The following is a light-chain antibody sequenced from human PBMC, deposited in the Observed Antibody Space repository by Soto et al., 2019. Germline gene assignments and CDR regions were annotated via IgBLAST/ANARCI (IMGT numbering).Light chain of an antibody. CDR1: SSDVGGYNY. CDR3: SSYAGSNNFGV. Sequence: QSVLIQPPSVSGSPGQSVTISCTGTSSDVGGYNYVSWYQQHPGKAPKLMIYEVSKRPSGVPDRFSGSKSGNTASLTVSGLQAEDEADYYCSSYAGSNNFGVFGTGTRSPS. V-gene: IGLV2-8*01. J-gene: IGLJ1*01. CDR2: EVS.